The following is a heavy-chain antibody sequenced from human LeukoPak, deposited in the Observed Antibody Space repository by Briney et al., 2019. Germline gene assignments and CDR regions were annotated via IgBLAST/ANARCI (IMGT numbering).Heavy chain of an antibody. J-gene: IGHJ3*02. CDR2: IIPILGIA. Sequence: ASVKVSCKASGGTFSSYTISWVRQAPGQGLEWMGRIIPILGIANYAQKFQGRVTITADKSTSTAYVELSSLRSEDTAVYYCARFRYSSSSGLQGWFQNDAFDIWGQGTMVTVSS. CDR1: GGTFSSYT. D-gene: IGHD6-6*01. CDR3: ARFRYSSSSGLQGWFQNDAFDI. V-gene: IGHV1-69*02.